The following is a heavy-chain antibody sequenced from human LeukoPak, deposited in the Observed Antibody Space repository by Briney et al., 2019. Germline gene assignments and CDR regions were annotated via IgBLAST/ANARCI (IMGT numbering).Heavy chain of an antibody. D-gene: IGHD3-10*01. CDR2: XXXGNGVT. V-gene: IGHV1-3*01. J-gene: IGHJ4*02. CDR1: GYTFTRNA. CDR3: ARGRILLWFGDSPDFDY. Sequence: ASVKVSCKASGYTFTRNAMHWVRQAPGQRLEXXXXXXXGNGVTKYSQKFQGRVTITRDISASTVYMELSSLTSEDTAVYYCARGRILLWFGDSPDFDYWGQGTLVTVSS.